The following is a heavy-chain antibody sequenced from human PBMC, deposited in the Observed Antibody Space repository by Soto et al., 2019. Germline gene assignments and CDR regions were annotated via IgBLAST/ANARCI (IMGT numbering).Heavy chain of an antibody. CDR3: ARGTDGSGYDYYYYYGMDV. V-gene: IGHV6-1*01. CDR1: GDSVSSNSAA. J-gene: IGHJ6*02. Sequence: KASQTLSLTCAISGDSVSSNSAAWNWIRQSPSRGLEWLGRTYYRSKWYNDYAVSVKSRITINPDTSKNQFSLQLNSVTPEDTAVYYCARGTDGSGYDYYYYYGMDVWGQGTTVTVSS. CDR2: TYYRSKWYN. D-gene: IGHD5-12*01.